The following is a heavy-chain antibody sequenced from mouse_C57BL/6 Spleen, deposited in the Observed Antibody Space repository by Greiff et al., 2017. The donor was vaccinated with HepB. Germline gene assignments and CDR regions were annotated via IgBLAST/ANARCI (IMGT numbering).Heavy chain of an antibody. J-gene: IGHJ4*01. D-gene: IGHD1-1*01. CDR3: ARSPIYYYGSSYVYYAMDY. Sequence: SGAELVRPGASVKMSCKASGYTFTSYNMHWVKQTPRQGLEWIGAIYPGNGDTSYNQKFKGKATLTVDKSSSTAYMQLSSLTSEDSAVYFCARSPIYYYGSSYVYYAMDYWGQGTSVTVSS. CDR1: GYTFTSYN. CDR2: IYPGNGDT. V-gene: IGHV1-12*01.